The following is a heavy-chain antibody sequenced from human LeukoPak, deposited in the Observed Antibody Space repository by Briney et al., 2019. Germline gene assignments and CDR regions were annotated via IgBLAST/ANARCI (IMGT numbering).Heavy chain of an antibody. CDR2: ISSSSTYI. V-gene: IGHV3-21*01. J-gene: IGHJ4*02. Sequence: WGSLRLSCAASGFTFSSYSMNWVRQAPGKGLEWVSSISSSSTYIYYADSVKGRFTISRDNAKNSLYLQMNSLRAEDTAVYYCARVLIKQLVFFDYWGQGTLVTVSS. CDR3: ARVLIKQLVFFDY. CDR1: GFTFSSYS. D-gene: IGHD6-13*01.